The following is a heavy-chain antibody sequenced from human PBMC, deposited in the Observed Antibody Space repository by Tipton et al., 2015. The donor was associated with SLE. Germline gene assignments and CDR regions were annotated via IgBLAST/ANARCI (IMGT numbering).Heavy chain of an antibody. D-gene: IGHD6-13*01. CDR3: ARKGAAAGDYYYYGMDV. V-gene: IGHV1-69*11. CDR2: IVPILGTT. CDR1: GGSFSSNA. J-gene: IGHJ6*02. Sequence: QSGAEVKKPGSSVKVSCTASGGSFSSNAIIWVRQAPGQGLEWMGRIVPILGTTDYAQKFQGRVTITADESTSTAFMELSSLRSEDTAVYYCARKGAAAGDYYYYGMDVWGQGTTVTVSS.